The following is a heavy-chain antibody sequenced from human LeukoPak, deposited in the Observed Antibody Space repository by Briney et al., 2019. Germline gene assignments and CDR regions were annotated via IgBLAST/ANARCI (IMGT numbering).Heavy chain of an antibody. CDR2: LSGGGDST. CDR3: AKGRSDSSGYPNWYFDY. Sequence: GGSLRLSCAASGFTFSSYAMSWVRQAPGKGLEWVSALSGGGDSTYYADSVKGRFTISRDNSKNTLYLQMNSLRAEDTAVYYCAKGRSDSSGYPNWYFDYWGQGTLVTVSS. V-gene: IGHV3-23*01. D-gene: IGHD3-22*01. J-gene: IGHJ4*02. CDR1: GFTFSSYA.